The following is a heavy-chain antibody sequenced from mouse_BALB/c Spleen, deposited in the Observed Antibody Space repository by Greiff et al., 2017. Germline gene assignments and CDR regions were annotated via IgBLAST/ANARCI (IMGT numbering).Heavy chain of an antibody. D-gene: IGHD2-4*01. J-gene: IGHJ3*01. V-gene: IGHV1-7*01. CDR2: INPSTGYT. Sequence: VKLMESGAELAKPGASVKMSCKASGYTFTSYWMHWVKQRPGQGLEWIGYINPSTGYTEYNQKFKDKATLTADKSSSTAYMQLSSLTSEDSAVYYCARLGDYDRFAYWGQGTLVTVSA. CDR1: GYTFTSYW. CDR3: ARLGDYDRFAY.